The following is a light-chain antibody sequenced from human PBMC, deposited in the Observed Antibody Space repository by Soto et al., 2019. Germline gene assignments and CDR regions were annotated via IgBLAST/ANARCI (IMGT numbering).Light chain of an antibody. CDR2: DAS. V-gene: IGKV3-11*01. CDR1: QSVSSY. CDR3: QLRSNWPLL. J-gene: IGKJ3*01. Sequence: TQSPATLTLSPGERATLTCRASQSVSSYLAWYQQKPGQAPRLPIYDASNRATGIPARFSGSGSGTDFTLTNSRLEPEDFAVYYCQLRSNWPLLFGPGTKVDIK.